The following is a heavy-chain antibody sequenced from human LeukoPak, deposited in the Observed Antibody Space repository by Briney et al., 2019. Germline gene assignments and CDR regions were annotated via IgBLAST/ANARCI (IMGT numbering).Heavy chain of an antibody. CDR1: GYTFTTYD. CDR3: ARYSNYVGFS. D-gene: IGHD4-11*01. Sequence: ASVKVSCKASGYTFTTYDINWVRQATGQGLEWMGWMDPNSGNTGYAQKFQGRVTVTRNTSISTAYMELSSLRSGDTAVYYCARYSNYVGFSWGQGTLVTVSS. V-gene: IGHV1-8*03. J-gene: IGHJ5*02. CDR2: MDPNSGNT.